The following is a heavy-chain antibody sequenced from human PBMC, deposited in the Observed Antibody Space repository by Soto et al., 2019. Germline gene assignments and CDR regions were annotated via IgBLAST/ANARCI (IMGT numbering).Heavy chain of an antibody. Sequence: ASVKVSCKASGYTFTSYAMNWVRQAPGQGLEWMGWINTNTGNPTYAQGFTGRFVFSLDTSVSTAYLQISSLKAEDTAVYYCARLSGPTPIVVVPAARGYFDYWGQGTLVTVSS. CDR2: INTNTGNP. V-gene: IGHV7-4-1*02. J-gene: IGHJ4*02. D-gene: IGHD2-2*01. CDR1: GYTFTSYA. CDR3: ARLSGPTPIVVVPAARGYFDY.